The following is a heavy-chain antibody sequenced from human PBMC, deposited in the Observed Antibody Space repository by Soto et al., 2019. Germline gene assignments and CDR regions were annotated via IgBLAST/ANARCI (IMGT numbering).Heavy chain of an antibody. CDR3: AKVLLGYCSSAICYYFAY. V-gene: IGHV3-23*01. CDR1: RFTFSSYD. CDR2: ISGSGGTT. J-gene: IGHJ4*02. Sequence: PGGSLRLSCAASRFTFSSYDMSWVRQAPGKGLEWVSAISGSGGTTYYADSVKGRFTISRDNSKNTLYLQMNSLRAEDTAVYYCAKVLLGYCSSAICYYFAYWGQGTLVTVSS. D-gene: IGHD2-2*01.